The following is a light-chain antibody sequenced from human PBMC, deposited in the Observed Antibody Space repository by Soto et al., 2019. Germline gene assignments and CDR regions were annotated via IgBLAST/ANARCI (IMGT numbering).Light chain of an antibody. V-gene: IGKV3-20*01. CDR2: GVS. J-gene: IGKJ5*01. CDR3: QQYGNSPIT. CDR1: RSVGAY. Sequence: EIVLAQSPGTLSLSPGERATLSCRASRSVGAYLAWYQQSPGLAPRLLVYGVSSRATGIPDRFSGSGSGTDFTLTISRLEPEDSAVFYCQQYGNSPITFGQGTRLEIK.